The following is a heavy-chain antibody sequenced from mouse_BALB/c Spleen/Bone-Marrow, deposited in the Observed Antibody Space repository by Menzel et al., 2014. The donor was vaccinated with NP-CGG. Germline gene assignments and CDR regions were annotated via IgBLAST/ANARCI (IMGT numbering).Heavy chain of an antibody. D-gene: IGHD2-1*01. CDR2: INPSNGRT. CDR3: ARANFGNYGVY. J-gene: IGHJ2*01. CDR1: GYTFTSYW. Sequence: QVQLQQPGAELVKPGASVKLSCKTSGYTFTSYWIHWVKQRPGQGLEWIGEINPSNGRTSYNEKFKSKATLAVDTSSSTAYMQLSSLTSEDSAVYYCARANFGNYGVYWGQGLHSHSLL. V-gene: IGHV1S81*02.